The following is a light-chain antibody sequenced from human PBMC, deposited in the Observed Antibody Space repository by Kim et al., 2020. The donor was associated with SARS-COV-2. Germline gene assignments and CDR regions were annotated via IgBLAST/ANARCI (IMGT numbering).Light chain of an antibody. V-gene: IGKV1-27*01. CDR2: GAS. Sequence: DIRMTQSPSSLSASVGDRVTITCRASQDIRNYVDWYQHKPGKVPTLLIYGASTLQSGVPARFSGSGSGTDFTLTISSLQPEDVATYYCQNYYNVPFSFGPGTKVDIK. CDR3: QNYYNVPFS. CDR1: QDIRNY. J-gene: IGKJ3*01.